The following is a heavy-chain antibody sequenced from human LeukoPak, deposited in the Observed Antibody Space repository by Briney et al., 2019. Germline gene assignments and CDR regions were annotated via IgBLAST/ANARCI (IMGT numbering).Heavy chain of an antibody. CDR2: ISGSGGST. CDR1: GFTFSSYA. CDR3: AKDSYSSSWYNDY. V-gene: IGHV3-23*01. Sequence: GGSLRLSCTASGFTFSSYAMTCVHQAPGNGLEWVSVISGSGGSTYYADAGKGRFTISRDNSNSTLYLQMNSLRAEDTAVYYCAKDSYSSSWYNDYWGQGTLVTVSS. D-gene: IGHD6-13*01. J-gene: IGHJ4*02.